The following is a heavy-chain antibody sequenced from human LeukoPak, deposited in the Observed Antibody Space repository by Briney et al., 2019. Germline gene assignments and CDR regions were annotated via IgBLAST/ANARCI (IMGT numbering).Heavy chain of an antibody. D-gene: IGHD3-9*01. Sequence: ASVKVSCMASGYTFTNYDINWVRQAPGQGLEWLGWMNPVIGNTDSAQTFQGRVTITTNTSISTAYMELSSLRSDDTAVYYCARSPDRYYDILTGYYNIWFDPWGQGTLVTVSS. CDR1: GYTFTNYD. J-gene: IGHJ5*02. CDR3: ARSPDRYYDILTGYYNIWFDP. CDR2: MNPVIGNT. V-gene: IGHV1-8*01.